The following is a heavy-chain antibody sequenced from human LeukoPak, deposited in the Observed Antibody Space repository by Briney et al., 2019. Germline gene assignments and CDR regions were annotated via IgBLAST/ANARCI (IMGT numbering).Heavy chain of an antibody. V-gene: IGHV3-23*01. D-gene: IGHD3-22*01. CDR2: ISGSGGYI. CDR1: GFTLSSYA. Sequence: GGSLRLSCAASGFTLSSYAMSWVRQAPGKGLEWVSAISGSGGYIYYADSVKGRFTISRDSSKNMLYVQMNSLRAEDTAVYYCAEGSGTYYSDSSTYGNAFDIWGQGTMVTVSS. J-gene: IGHJ3*02. CDR3: AEGSGTYYSDSSTYGNAFDI.